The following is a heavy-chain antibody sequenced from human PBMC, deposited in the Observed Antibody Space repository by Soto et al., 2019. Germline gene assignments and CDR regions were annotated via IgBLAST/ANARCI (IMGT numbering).Heavy chain of an antibody. V-gene: IGHV1-69*10. CDR3: ARDTGDGYNYRWFDP. J-gene: IGHJ5*02. D-gene: IGHD5-12*01. Sequence: ASVKVSCKASGGTFSSYAISWVRQAPGQGLEWMGGIIPIFSIANYAQKFQGRVTITADKSTSTAYMELSSLRSEDTAVYYCARDTGDGYNYRWFDPWGQGTLVTVSS. CDR2: IIPIFSIA. CDR1: GGTFSSYA.